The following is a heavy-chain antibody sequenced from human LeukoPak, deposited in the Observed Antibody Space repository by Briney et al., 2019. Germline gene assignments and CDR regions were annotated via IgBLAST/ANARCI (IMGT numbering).Heavy chain of an antibody. Sequence: GTSVKVSCKASGFTFTSSAVQWVRQARGQRLEWIGWIVVGSGNTNYAQKFQERVTITRDMSTSTAYMELSSLRSEDTAVYYCAALRRGCVGYYFDYWGQGTLVTVSS. CDR1: GFTFTSSA. CDR3: AALRRGCVGYYFDY. V-gene: IGHV1-58*01. J-gene: IGHJ4*02. CDR2: IVVGSGNT. D-gene: IGHD3-10*01.